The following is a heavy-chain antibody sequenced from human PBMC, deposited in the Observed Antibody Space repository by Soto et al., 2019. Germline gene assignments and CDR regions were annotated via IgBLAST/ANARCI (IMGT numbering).Heavy chain of an antibody. CDR1: GGTFSSYA. CDR2: IIPIFGTA. J-gene: IGHJ6*02. V-gene: IGHV1-69*13. CDR3: ARTDSSGYSYYYYYGMDV. Sequence: SVKVSCKASGGTFSSYAISWVRQAPGQGLEWMGGIIPIFGTANYAQKFQGRVTITADESTSTAYMELSSLRSEDTAVYYCARTDSSGYSYYYYYGMDVWGQGTTVTVSS. D-gene: IGHD3-22*01.